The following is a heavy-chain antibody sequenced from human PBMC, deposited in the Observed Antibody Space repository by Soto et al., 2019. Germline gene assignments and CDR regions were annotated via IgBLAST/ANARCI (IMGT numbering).Heavy chain of an antibody. J-gene: IGHJ4*02. D-gene: IGHD1-26*01. CDR1: GFTFSAYY. CDR2: ISDSGSLT. Sequence: QVQLVESGGGLVKPEGSLRLSCAASGFTFSAYYMSWIRQAPGKGLEWVSYISDSGSLTHYGDSVKGRFTISRDNAKASRYLQMDSLRAEDTAIYYCARALVLGVGALSQWGQGNLFTVSS. V-gene: IGHV3-11*01. CDR3: ARALVLGVGALSQ.